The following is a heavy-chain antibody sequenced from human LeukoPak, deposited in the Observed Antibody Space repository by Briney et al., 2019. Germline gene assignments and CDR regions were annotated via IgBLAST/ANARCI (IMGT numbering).Heavy chain of an antibody. D-gene: IGHD3-9*01. Sequence: ASVKVSCKPSGYTFTVYYIHWVRQAPGQGLEWMGWINPNSGATNYAQKFQGRVAMTRDTSISTAYMELSGLTYDDAAVYHCARGSTISGSGMFDYWGQGTLVTVSS. V-gene: IGHV1-2*02. CDR2: INPNSGAT. J-gene: IGHJ4*02. CDR1: GYTFTVYY. CDR3: ARGSTISGSGMFDY.